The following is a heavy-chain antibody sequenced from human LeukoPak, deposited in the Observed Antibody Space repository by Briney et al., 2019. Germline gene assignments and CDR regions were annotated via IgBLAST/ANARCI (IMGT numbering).Heavy chain of an antibody. V-gene: IGHV3-33*01. J-gene: IGHJ4*01. Sequence: PGRSLRLSCGASGFIYSHYGMHWVRQAPGKGLEWVAVIWSDGSNRFYAGSVKGRFTISRDNSQNTLFLQMNSLRAEDTAMYYCARDAQRGFDYSNSLEYWGHGTLVTVSS. D-gene: IGHD4-11*01. CDR3: ARDAQRGFDYSNSLEY. CDR1: GFIYSHYG. CDR2: IWSDGSNR.